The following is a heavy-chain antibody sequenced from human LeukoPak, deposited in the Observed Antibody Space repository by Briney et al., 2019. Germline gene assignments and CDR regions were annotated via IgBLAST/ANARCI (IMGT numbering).Heavy chain of an antibody. CDR2: IYYSGST. J-gene: IGHJ3*02. CDR1: GGSISSYY. Sequence: SETLSLTCTVSGGSISSYYWSWIRQPPGKGLEWIGYIYYSGSTNYNPSLKSRVTISVDTSKNQFSLKLSSVTAADTAVYYCARDRTIQIWSNDAFDIWGQGTMVTVSS. CDR3: ARDRTIQIWSNDAFDI. V-gene: IGHV4-59*01. D-gene: IGHD5-18*01.